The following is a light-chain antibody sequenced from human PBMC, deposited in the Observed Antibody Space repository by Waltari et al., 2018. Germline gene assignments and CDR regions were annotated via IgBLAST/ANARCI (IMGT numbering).Light chain of an antibody. Sequence: VLTQSPATLSLSPGDRAALSCRASQSIVDAIAWYQQRPGQTPRLLIYDASNRAPGIPARFSGSGSGTDFTLTISSLEPEDFAVYYCQQRRNWPLSFGKGTRLEIK. CDR3: QQRRNWPLS. CDR1: QSIVDA. J-gene: IGKJ5*01. V-gene: IGKV3-11*01. CDR2: DAS.